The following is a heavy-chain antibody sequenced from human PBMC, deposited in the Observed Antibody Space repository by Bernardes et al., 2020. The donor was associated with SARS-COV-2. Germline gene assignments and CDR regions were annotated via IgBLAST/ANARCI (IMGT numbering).Heavy chain of an antibody. CDR2: ISSRGSTI. D-gene: IGHD1-26*01. CDR1: GFTFSDYN. Sequence: GGSLRLSCAASGFTFSDYNMSWIRQAPGKGLEWVSYISSRGSTIYYADSVKGRFTISRDNAKNSLYLQMNSLRAEDTAVYYCKSGSYYYGMDVWGQGTTVTVSS. V-gene: IGHV3-11*01. CDR3: KSGSYYYGMDV. J-gene: IGHJ6*02.